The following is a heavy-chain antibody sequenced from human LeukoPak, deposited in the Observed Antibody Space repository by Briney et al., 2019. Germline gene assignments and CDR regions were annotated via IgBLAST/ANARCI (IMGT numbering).Heavy chain of an antibody. D-gene: IGHD3-10*01. CDR2: ISAYNGNT. CDR3: AREEYLSGSYVDD. CDR1: GYTFTSYG. J-gene: IGHJ4*02. V-gene: IGHV1-18*01. Sequence: ASVKVSCKASGYTFTSYGISWVRQAPGQGLEWMGWISAYNGNTNYAQKLQGRVTMTADTSTSTVYMELRSLTPDDTAVYCAREEYLSGSYVDDWGQGTLVTVSS.